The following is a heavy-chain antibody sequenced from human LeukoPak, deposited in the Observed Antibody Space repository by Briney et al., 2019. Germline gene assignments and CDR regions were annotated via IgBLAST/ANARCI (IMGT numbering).Heavy chain of an antibody. CDR2: ISAYNGNT. V-gene: IGHV1-18*01. CDR3: ARDLDYGDYSLDY. D-gene: IGHD4-17*01. Sequence: GASVKVSCKASGYTLDRNGISWVRQANGQGLEWIGWISAYNGNTKYAQNFQGRVTMTTETTTSTAYMELRSLRSDDTAVYYCARDLDYGDYSLDYWGQGTLVTVSS. J-gene: IGHJ4*02. CDR1: GYTLDRNG.